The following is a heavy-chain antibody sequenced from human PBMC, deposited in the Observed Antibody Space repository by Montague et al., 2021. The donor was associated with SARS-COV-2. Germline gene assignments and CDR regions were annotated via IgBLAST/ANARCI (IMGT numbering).Heavy chain of an antibody. CDR1: GGPFSSTSFY. CDR3: ARPRPGGPNNWFDT. CDR2: FYYNGIT. D-gene: IGHD6-6*01. Sequence: SETLSLTCSVSGGPFSSTSFYWGWIRQSPGKGLEWVANFYYNGITXYNPSLKSRVTLSVDPSTNQFFLKLTSVTAADTAVYYCARPRPGGPNNWFDTWGQGILVTVSS. V-gene: IGHV4-39*01. J-gene: IGHJ5*02.